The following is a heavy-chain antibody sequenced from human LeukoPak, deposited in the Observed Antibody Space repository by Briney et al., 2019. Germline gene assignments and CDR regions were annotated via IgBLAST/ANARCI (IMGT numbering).Heavy chain of an antibody. Sequence: GSLRLSCAASGFTFSSYGMHWIRQPPGKGLEWIGEINHSGSTNYNPSLKSRVTISVDTSKNQFSLKLSSVTAADTAVYYCARAPHYGGNSWYYWGQGTLVTVSS. CDR1: GFTFSSYG. J-gene: IGHJ4*02. CDR2: INHSGST. D-gene: IGHD4-23*01. V-gene: IGHV4-34*01. CDR3: ARAPHYGGNSWYY.